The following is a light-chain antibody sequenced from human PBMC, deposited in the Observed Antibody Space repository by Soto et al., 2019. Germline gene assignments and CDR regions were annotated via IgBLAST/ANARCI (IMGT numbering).Light chain of an antibody. CDR3: QQYGNSPIT. V-gene: IGKV3-20*01. Sequence: EIVLTQSPATLSVSPGRRATLSCRASQSVSSNLAWYQQKPGQAPRLLIYGASTRATGIPDRFSGSGSGTDFTLTITILEPEDFAVYSCQQYGNSPITFCQGTRLEIK. CDR1: QSVSSN. CDR2: GAS. J-gene: IGKJ5*01.